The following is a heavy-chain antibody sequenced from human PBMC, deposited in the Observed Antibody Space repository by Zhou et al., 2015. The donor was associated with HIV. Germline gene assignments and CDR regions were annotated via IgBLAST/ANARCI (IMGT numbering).Heavy chain of an antibody. J-gene: IGHJ6*02. V-gene: IGHV1-69*12. Sequence: QVQLVQSGAEVKKPGSSVKVSCKASGGTFSSYAISWVRQAPGQGLEWMGGIIPIFGTANYAQKFQGRVTITADESTSTAYMELSSLRSEDTAVYYCARGSTAMVNKYYYYYGMDVVGPRDHGSPS. CDR2: IIPIFGTA. CDR1: GGTFSSYA. D-gene: IGHD5-18*01. CDR3: ARGSTAMVNKYYYYYGMDV.